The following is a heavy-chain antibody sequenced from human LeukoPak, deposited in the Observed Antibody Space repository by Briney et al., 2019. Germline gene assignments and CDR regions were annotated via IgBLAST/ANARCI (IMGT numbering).Heavy chain of an antibody. V-gene: IGHV3-48*03. Sequence: GESLKISCAASGFTFSSHWMNWVRQAPGKGLEWVSYISSSGSTIYYADSVKGRFTISRDNAKNSLYLQMNSLRAEDTAVYYCARRPYYYDSLDYWGQGTLVTVSS. CDR1: GFTFSSHW. J-gene: IGHJ4*02. CDR2: ISSSGSTI. CDR3: ARRPYYYDSLDY. D-gene: IGHD3-22*01.